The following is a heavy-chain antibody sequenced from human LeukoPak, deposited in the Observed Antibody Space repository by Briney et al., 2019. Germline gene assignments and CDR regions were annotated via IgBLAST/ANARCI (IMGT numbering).Heavy chain of an antibody. CDR3: AHVAADLKKMQSSSWYWEIDPLSPGTATP. CDR1: GFSLSTSGVG. V-gene: IGHV2-5*01. D-gene: IGHD6-13*01. J-gene: IGHJ5*02. Sequence: SGPTLVKPTQTLTLTCTFSGFSLSTSGVGVGWIRQPPGKALEWLALLYWNDDKRYSPSLKSRLTITKDTSKNQVVLTMTNMDPVDTATYYCAHVAADLKKMQSSSWYWEIDPLSPGTATPWGQGTLVTVSS. CDR2: LYWNDDK.